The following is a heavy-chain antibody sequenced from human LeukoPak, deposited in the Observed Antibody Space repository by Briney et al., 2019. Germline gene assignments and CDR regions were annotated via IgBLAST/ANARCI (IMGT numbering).Heavy chain of an antibody. Sequence: SETLSLTCTVSGGSISSYYWSWIRQPPGKGLEWIGYIYYSGSTNYNPSLTSRVTISVHTSKNQFSLTLSSVTAADTAVYYCASYKGTFDYWRQGTLVTVSS. D-gene: IGHD1-1*01. J-gene: IGHJ4*02. CDR1: GGSISSYY. CDR3: ASYKGTFDY. V-gene: IGHV4-59*01. CDR2: IYYSGST.